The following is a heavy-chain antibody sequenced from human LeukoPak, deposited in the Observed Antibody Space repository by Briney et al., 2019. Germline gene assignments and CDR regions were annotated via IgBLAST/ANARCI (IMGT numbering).Heavy chain of an antibody. CDR3: AKDLEQQLVPEGPFDY. V-gene: IGHV3-23*01. Sequence: GGSLRLSCAASGFTFSSYAMSWVRQAPGKGLEWVSAISGSGGSTYYADSVKGRFTISRGNSKNTLYLQMNSLRAEDTAVYYCAKDLEQQLVPEGPFDYWGQGTLVTVSS. D-gene: IGHD6-13*01. CDR1: GFTFSSYA. J-gene: IGHJ4*02. CDR2: ISGSGGST.